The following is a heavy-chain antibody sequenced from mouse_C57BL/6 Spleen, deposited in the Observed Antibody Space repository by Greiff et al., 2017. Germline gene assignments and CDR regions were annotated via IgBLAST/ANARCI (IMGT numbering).Heavy chain of an antibody. J-gene: IGHJ2*01. D-gene: IGHD2-4*01. CDR1: GFTFSDYG. CDR2: ISSGSSTI. Sequence: EVKLVESGGGLVKPGGSLKLSCAASGFTFSDYGMHWVRQAPEKGLEWVAYISSGSSTIYYADTVKGRFTISRDNAKNTLFLQMTSLRSEDTAMYYCARIYYDYDEHYFDYWGQGTTLTVSS. CDR3: ARIYYDYDEHYFDY. V-gene: IGHV5-17*01.